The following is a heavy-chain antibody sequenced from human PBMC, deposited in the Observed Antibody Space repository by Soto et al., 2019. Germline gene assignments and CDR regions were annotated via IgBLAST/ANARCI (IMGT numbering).Heavy chain of an antibody. CDR3: AKVAYSYDSSDHYFDY. J-gene: IGHJ4*02. D-gene: IGHD3-22*01. V-gene: IGHV3-43*01. CDR1: GFSIYDYS. Sequence: EVHLEESGGAVVQPGGSLRLSCVASGFSIYDYSMHWVRQRPGEGLEWVSRLSWDGGSTSYADSVKGRFTISSDTSKNSLYLQMNTLRTEDTAFYYCAKVAYSYDSSDHYFDYWGQGTLVTVSS. CDR2: LSWDGGST.